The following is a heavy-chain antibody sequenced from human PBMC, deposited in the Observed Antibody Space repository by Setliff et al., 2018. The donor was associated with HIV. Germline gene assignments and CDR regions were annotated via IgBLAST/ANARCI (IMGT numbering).Heavy chain of an antibody. D-gene: IGHD3-10*01. CDR2: IYSTGDT. Sequence: SETLSLTCSVSGGSISNFYWSWIRQPPGKGLEWVGHIYSTGDTNYNPSLKSRVAISVDTSKNQFSLKLSSVTAADTAVYYCARTFGDLKHYNYYYTIDVWGQGTTVTVSS. CDR3: ARTFGDLKHYNYYYTIDV. V-gene: IGHV4-4*09. CDR1: GGSISNFY. J-gene: IGHJ6*02.